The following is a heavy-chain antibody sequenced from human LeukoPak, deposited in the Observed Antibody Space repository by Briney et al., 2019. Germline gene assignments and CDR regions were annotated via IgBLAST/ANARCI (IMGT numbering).Heavy chain of an antibody. Sequence: ASVKVSCKASGYTFTSYYMHWVRQAPGQGLEWMGIINPSGGSTSYAQKFQGRVTMTRDTSTSTVYMELSSLRSEDTAVYYCARDLSGDQLLISDYYGMDVWGQGTTVTVSS. CDR1: GYTFTSYY. V-gene: IGHV1-46*01. D-gene: IGHD2-2*01. J-gene: IGHJ6*02. CDR3: ARDLSGDQLLISDYYGMDV. CDR2: INPSGGST.